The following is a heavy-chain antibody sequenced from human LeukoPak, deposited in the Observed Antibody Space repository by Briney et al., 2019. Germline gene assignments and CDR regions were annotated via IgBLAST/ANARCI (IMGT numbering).Heavy chain of an antibody. D-gene: IGHD3-10*01. CDR1: GFTVSSNY. Sequence: GGSLRLSCAASGFTVSSNYMSWVRQAPGKGLEWVSVIYSGGSTYYADSVKGRFTISRHNSKNTLYLQMNSLRAEDTAVYYCARASAGGFGEISDWGQGTLVTVSS. CDR2: IYSGGST. J-gene: IGHJ4*02. V-gene: IGHV3-53*04. CDR3: ARASAGGFGEISD.